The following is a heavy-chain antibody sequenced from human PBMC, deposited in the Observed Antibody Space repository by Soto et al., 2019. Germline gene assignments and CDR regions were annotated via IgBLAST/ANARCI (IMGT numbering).Heavy chain of an antibody. D-gene: IGHD2-2*01. Sequence: QVQLQESGPGLVKPSQTLSLTCTVSGGSISSGGYYWSWIRQHPGKGLEWIGYIYYSGSTYYNPSLKSRVTISVDTSKNQFSLKLSSVTAADTAVYYCARDREYCSSTSCYYGWFDPWGQGTLVTVSS. J-gene: IGHJ5*02. CDR2: IYYSGST. V-gene: IGHV4-31*03. CDR1: GGSISSGGYY. CDR3: ARDREYCSSTSCYYGWFDP.